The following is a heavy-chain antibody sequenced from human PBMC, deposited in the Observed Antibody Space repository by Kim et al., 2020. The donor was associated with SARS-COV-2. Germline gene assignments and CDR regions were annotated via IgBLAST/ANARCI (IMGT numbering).Heavy chain of an antibody. D-gene: IGHD3-22*01. CDR2: IYSGGST. Sequence: GGSLRLSCAASGFTVSSNYMSWVRQAPGKGLEWVSVIYSGGSTYYADSVKGRFTISRDNSKNTLYLQMNSLRAEDTAVYYCARVPCITMIVGVIMGGGDNWFDPWGQGTLVTVYS. V-gene: IGHV3-53*01. J-gene: IGHJ5*02. CDR3: ARVPCITMIVGVIMGGGDNWFDP. CDR1: GFTVSSNY.